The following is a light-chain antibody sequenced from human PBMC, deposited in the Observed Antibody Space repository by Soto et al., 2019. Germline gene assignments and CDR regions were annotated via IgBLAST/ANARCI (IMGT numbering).Light chain of an antibody. J-gene: IGKJ1*01. CDR1: QSIGRN. CDR2: TSS. CDR3: QQSYSTPPT. Sequence: DIQMTQSPASLSASVGDRVTISSRASQSIGRNLNWYQQKPGKAPTLLIFTSSSLQSGVPSRFSGSGSGTDFILTISSLQPEDYATYYCQQSYSTPPTFGQGTKVEIK. V-gene: IGKV1-39*01.